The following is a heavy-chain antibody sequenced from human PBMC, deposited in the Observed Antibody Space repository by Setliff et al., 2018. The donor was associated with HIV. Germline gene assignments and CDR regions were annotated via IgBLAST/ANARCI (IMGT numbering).Heavy chain of an antibody. CDR2: VNTHTGSP. J-gene: IGHJ5*02. Sequence: ASVKVSCKASGYTFINYAINWVRQAPGQGLEWMGWVNTHTGSPTYAQAFTGRFVFSVDTSVTTAYLEISSLKAEDTAVYYCATALYGDYGGDLNWLDPWGQGTLVTVSS. V-gene: IGHV7-4-1*02. CDR3: ATALYGDYGGDLNWLDP. D-gene: IGHD4-17*01. CDR1: GYTFINYA.